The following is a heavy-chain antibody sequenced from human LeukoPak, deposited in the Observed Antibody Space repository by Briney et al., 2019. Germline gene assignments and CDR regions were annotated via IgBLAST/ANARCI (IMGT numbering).Heavy chain of an antibody. CDR2: IGTAGDT. CDR1: GFTFSSYD. J-gene: IGHJ5*02. D-gene: IGHD5-18*01. V-gene: IGHV3-13*04. Sequence: GGSLRLSCAASGFTFSSYDMHWVRQATGKGLEWVSAIGTAGDTYYPGSVKGRFTISRENAKNSLYLQMNSLRADDTAVYYCAREFKSGYGMWAWGQGTLVTVSS. CDR3: AREFKSGYGMWA.